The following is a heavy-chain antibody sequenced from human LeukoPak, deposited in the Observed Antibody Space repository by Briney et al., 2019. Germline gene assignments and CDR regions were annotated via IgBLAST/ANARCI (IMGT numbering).Heavy chain of an antibody. J-gene: IGHJ3*02. Sequence: GESLKISCKGSGYSFTSYWIGWVRQMPGKGLEWMGIIYPGDSDTRYSPSFQGQVTISADKSISTAYLQWSSLKASDTAMYYCARNYYDSSGYAENDAFDIWGQGTMVTVSS. CDR2: IYPGDSDT. V-gene: IGHV5-51*01. CDR3: ARNYYDSSGYAENDAFDI. D-gene: IGHD3-22*01. CDR1: GYSFTSYW.